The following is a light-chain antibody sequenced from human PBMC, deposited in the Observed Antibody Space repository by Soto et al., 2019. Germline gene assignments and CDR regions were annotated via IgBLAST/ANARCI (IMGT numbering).Light chain of an antibody. CDR3: QQYDNLPSIT. J-gene: IGKJ5*01. CDR1: RAIRNN. Sequence: DIQMTKSQSSLSAPVGARVTITSQAGRAIRNNLNWYQQKPGKALKLLIYDASNLETGVPSRFSGSKSGTDFTFTISSLQPEDIATYYCQQYDNLPSITFGQGTRLEIK. V-gene: IGKV1-33*01. CDR2: DAS.